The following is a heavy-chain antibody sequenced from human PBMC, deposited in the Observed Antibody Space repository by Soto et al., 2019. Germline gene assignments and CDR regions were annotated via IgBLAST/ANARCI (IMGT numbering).Heavy chain of an antibody. V-gene: IGHV3-15*07. Sequence: GGSLRLSCAASGFTFSNAWMNWVRQAPGKGLEWVGHIKSKTDGGTTDYAAPVKGRFTISRDDSKNTLYLQMNSLKTEDTAVYYCTTVRWSYDILTGFYKGLIDYWGQGTLVTVSS. CDR3: TTVRWSYDILTGFYKGLIDY. CDR1: GFTFSNAW. D-gene: IGHD3-9*01. CDR2: IKSKTDGGTT. J-gene: IGHJ4*02.